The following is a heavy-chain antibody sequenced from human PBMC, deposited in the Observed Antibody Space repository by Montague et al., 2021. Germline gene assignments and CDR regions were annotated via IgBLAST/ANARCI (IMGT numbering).Heavy chain of an antibody. V-gene: IGHV4-59*11. CDR2: INYTGMA. D-gene: IGHD5/OR15-5a*01. CDR1: GASIARRN. J-gene: IGHJ4*02. Sequence: SETLSLTCTVSGASIARRNCTWVRHRPAEGPQWLSYINYTGMANYNHSLKSRLTVSMDISKNQFSLKMRSMAAADTAIYYCVRRSVSNYFGYWGQGTLVAVSS. CDR3: VRRSVSNYFGY.